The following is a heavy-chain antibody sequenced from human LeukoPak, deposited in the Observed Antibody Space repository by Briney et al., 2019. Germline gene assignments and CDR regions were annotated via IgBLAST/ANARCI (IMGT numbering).Heavy chain of an antibody. CDR1: GGTFSSYA. Sequence: SVKVSCKASGGTFSSYAISWVRQAPGQGLEWMGGIIPIFGTANYAQKFQGRVTITTDESTSTAYMELSSLRLEDTAVYYGASQLTFGEVDYWGQGTLVTVSS. CDR2: IIPIFGTA. V-gene: IGHV1-69*05. CDR3: ASQLTFGEVDY. J-gene: IGHJ4*02. D-gene: IGHD3-10*01.